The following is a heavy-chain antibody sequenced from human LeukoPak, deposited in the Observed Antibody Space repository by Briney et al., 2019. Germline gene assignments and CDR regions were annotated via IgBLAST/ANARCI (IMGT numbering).Heavy chain of an antibody. Sequence: GESLKISCKGSGYSFTNYWIGWVRQMPGKGLEWMGIIYPGDSDTRYSPSFQGQVTISADKSISTAYLQWSSLKASDTAMYYCARIEDYYDSSGYYSAHWGQGTLVTVSS. CDR2: IYPGDSDT. V-gene: IGHV5-51*01. CDR3: ARIEDYYDSSGYYSAH. D-gene: IGHD3-22*01. CDR1: GYSFTNYW. J-gene: IGHJ4*02.